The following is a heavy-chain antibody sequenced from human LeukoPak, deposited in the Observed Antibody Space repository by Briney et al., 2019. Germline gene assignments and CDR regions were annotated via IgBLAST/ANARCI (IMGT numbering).Heavy chain of an antibody. J-gene: IGHJ4*02. Sequence: PSETLSLTCTVSGVSISSSSYYWGGIRPPPGQGLEWIGRIYYSGSPYYTPSPKRRLTISVDTSQNRFPPKLRSVTPADTPVFFCARWGILATSFDYWGQGTLVTVSS. V-gene: IGHV4-39*01. D-gene: IGHD5-12*01. CDR2: IYYSGSP. CDR1: GVSISSSSYY. CDR3: ARWGILATSFDY.